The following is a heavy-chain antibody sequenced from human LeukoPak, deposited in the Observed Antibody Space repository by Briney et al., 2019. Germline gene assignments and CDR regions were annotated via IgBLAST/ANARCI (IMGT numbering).Heavy chain of an antibody. V-gene: IGHV1-2*02. Sequence: GASVKVSCKASGYTFTGYYMHWVRQAPGQGLEWMGWINPNSGGTNYAQKFQGRVTVTWDTSISTAYMELSTLRSDDTAVYYCARGGEYSRSSSTYWGQGTLVTVSS. J-gene: IGHJ4*02. CDR1: GYTFTGYY. CDR3: ARGGEYSRSSSTY. CDR2: INPNSGGT. D-gene: IGHD6-6*01.